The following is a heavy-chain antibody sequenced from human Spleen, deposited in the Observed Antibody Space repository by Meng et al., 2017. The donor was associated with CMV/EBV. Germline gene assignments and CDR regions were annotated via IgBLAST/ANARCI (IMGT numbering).Heavy chain of an antibody. J-gene: IGHJ6*02. CDR2: ISAYNGNT. CDR1: GYTFTGYH. D-gene: IGHD3-3*01. Sequence: ASVKVTCKSSGYTFTGYHMHWVRQAPGQGLEWMGWISAYNGNTNYAQKLQGRVTMTTDTSTSTAYMELRSLRSDDTAVYYCARDNGEDFWSGYSIYYYYYGMDVWGQGTTVTVSS. V-gene: IGHV1-18*04. CDR3: ARDNGEDFWSGYSIYYYYYGMDV.